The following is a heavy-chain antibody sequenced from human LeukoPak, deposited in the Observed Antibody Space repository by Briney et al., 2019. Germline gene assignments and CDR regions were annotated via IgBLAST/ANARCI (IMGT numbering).Heavy chain of an antibody. J-gene: IGHJ4*02. CDR3: ASPSLVAVAAFDY. CDR1: GGSISSSSYY. Sequence: SETLSLTCTVSGGSISSSSYYWGWIRQPPGKGLEWIGSIYYSGSTYYNPSLKSRVTISVDTSKNQFSLKLSSVTAADTAVYYCASPSLVAVAAFDYRGQGTLVTVSS. V-gene: IGHV4-39*07. CDR2: IYYSGST. D-gene: IGHD6-19*01.